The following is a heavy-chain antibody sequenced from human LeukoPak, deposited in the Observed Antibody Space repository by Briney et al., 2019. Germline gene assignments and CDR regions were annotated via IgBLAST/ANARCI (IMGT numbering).Heavy chain of an antibody. CDR1: GGSLDSCY. CDR3: ARVYQSAEYYFDY. D-gene: IGHD2-2*01. V-gene: IGHV4-59*01. CDR2: IYYTGST. Sequence: SETLSLTCTVSGGSLDSCYWSWIRQPPGKGLEWIGYIYYTGSTEYHPSLKSRVTISLDTSKNQFSLKLTSVTAADTAVYYCARVYQSAEYYFDYWSQGNLVSVSS. J-gene: IGHJ4*02.